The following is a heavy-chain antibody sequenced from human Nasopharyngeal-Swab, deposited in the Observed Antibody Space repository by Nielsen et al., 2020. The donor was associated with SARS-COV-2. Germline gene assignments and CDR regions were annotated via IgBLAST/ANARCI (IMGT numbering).Heavy chain of an antibody. Sequence: SETLSLTCTVPGGSISSYYWSWIRQPPGKGLAWIGYIYYSRSTNYNPSLKSRVTISVDTSKNQFPLKLSSVTAADTAVYYCARDKGDGYNSFDYWGQGTLVTVSS. D-gene: IGHD5-24*01. CDR1: GGSISSYY. CDR3: ARDKGDGYNSFDY. CDR2: IYYSRST. J-gene: IGHJ4*02. V-gene: IGHV4-59*01.